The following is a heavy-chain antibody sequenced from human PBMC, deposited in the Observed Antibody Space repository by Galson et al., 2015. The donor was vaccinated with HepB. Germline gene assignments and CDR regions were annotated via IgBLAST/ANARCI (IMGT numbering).Heavy chain of an antibody. J-gene: IGHJ4*02. CDR3: AKGYTYSFGSGFFFDR. V-gene: IGHV3-9*01. D-gene: IGHD6-25*01. CDR2: ISWNSGNI. CDR1: GFTFDDYS. Sequence: SLRLSCAASGFTFDDYSMHWVRQVPGKGLEWVSGISWNSGNIAYADSVEGRFTISRDSAKNSLYLQMNSLRPEDTAFYYCAKGYTYSFGSGFFFDRWGQGTLVTVSS.